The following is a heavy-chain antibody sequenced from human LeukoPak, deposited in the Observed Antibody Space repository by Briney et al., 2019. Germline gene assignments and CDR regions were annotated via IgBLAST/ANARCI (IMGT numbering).Heavy chain of an antibody. CDR1: GFTFSSYS. Sequence: GGSLRLSCAASGFTFSSYSMNWVRQAPGKGLEWVSSISCSSSYIYYADSVKGRFTISRDNAKNSLYLQMNSLRAEDTAVYCCARERVAGPNWFDPWGQGTLVTVSS. D-gene: IGHD6-19*01. CDR3: ARERVAGPNWFDP. CDR2: ISCSSSYI. V-gene: IGHV3-21*01. J-gene: IGHJ5*02.